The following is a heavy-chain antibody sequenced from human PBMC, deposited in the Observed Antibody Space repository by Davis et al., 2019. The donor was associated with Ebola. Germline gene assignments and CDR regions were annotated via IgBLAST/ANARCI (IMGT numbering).Heavy chain of an antibody. CDR2: ISGSGGST. D-gene: IGHD3-22*01. CDR1: GFTFSSYA. Sequence: GGSLRLSCAASGFTFSSYAMSWVRQAPGKGLEWVSAISGSGGSTYYADSVKGRFTISRDNSKNTLYLQMNSLRAEDTAVYYCARDATYYFDSSGYYIAPNDAFDIWGQGTMVTVSS. CDR3: ARDATYYFDSSGYYIAPNDAFDI. J-gene: IGHJ3*02. V-gene: IGHV3-23*01.